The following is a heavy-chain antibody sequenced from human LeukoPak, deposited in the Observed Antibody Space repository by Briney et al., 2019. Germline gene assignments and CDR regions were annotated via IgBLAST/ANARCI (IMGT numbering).Heavy chain of an antibody. V-gene: IGHV3-53*01. D-gene: IGHD3-10*01. CDR2: IYSGGST. CDR1: GFTVSSNY. Sequence: GGSLRLSCAASGFTVSSNYMSWVRQAPGKGLEWVSVIYSGGSTYYADSVKGRFTISRDNSKNTLYLQMNSLRAEDTAVYYCARMVRGDIDHGFDPWGQGTLVTVSS. J-gene: IGHJ5*02. CDR3: ARMVRGDIDHGFDP.